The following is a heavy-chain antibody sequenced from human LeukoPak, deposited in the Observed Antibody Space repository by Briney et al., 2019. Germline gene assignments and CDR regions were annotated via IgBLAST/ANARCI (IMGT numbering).Heavy chain of an antibody. Sequence: PSETLSPTCTVSGGSISSGSYYWSWIRQPAGKGLEWIGRIYTSGSTNYNPSLKSRVTISVDTSKNQFSLKLSSVTAADTAVYYCARDRWSGYSSSWGGFDYWGQGTLVTVSS. V-gene: IGHV4-61*02. D-gene: IGHD6-6*01. CDR3: ARDRWSGYSSSWGGFDY. CDR2: IYTSGST. J-gene: IGHJ4*02. CDR1: GGSISSGSYY.